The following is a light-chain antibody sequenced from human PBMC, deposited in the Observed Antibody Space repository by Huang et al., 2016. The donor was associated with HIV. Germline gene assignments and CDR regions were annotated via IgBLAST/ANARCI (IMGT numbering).Light chain of an antibody. Sequence: DIQMTQSPSSLSASVGDRVTITCRASQSISRYINWYQQKPGKAPKLLIYAASSLQIVVPSRFSGSGSGTDFTLTISSLQPEDFATYYCQQSYSTPLTFGGGTKVEIK. J-gene: IGKJ4*01. CDR2: AAS. CDR1: QSISRY. V-gene: IGKV1-39*01. CDR3: QQSYSTPLT.